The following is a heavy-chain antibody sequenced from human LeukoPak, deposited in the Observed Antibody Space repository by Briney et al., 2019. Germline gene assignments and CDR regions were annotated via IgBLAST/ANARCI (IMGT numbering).Heavy chain of an antibody. V-gene: IGHV3-23*01. D-gene: IGHD1-26*01. CDR2: ISGSGSNT. CDR1: GFTFSSYG. CDR3: AKGSPTKRNWFDP. Sequence: GGSLRLSCAASGFTFSSYGMHWVRQAPGKGLEWVSGISGSGSNTYYADSVKGRFTISRDNSKTTLYLQMNSLRAEDTAIYYCAKGSPTKRNWFDPWGQGTLVTVSS. J-gene: IGHJ5*02.